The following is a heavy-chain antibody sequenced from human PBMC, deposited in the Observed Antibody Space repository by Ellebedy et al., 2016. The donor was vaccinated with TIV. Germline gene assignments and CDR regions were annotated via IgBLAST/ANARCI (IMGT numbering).Heavy chain of an antibody. CDR2: ISGSGGST. D-gene: IGHD6-13*01. Sequence: GGSLRLXXAASGFTFSSYAMSWVRQAPGKGLEWVSAISGSGGSTYYADSVKGRLTISRDNSKNTLYLQMNSLRAEDTAVYYCARLARSSSWSDYWGQGTLVTVSS. CDR1: GFTFSSYA. V-gene: IGHV3-23*01. J-gene: IGHJ4*02. CDR3: ARLARSSSWSDY.